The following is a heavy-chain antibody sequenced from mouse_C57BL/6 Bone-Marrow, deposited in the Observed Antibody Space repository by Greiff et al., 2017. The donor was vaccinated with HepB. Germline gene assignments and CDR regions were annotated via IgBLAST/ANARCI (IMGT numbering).Heavy chain of an antibody. Sequence: QVQLQQPGAELVKPGASVKMSCKASGYTFTSYWITWVKQRPGQGLEWIGDIYPGSGSTNYNEKFKSKATLTVYTSSSTAYMQRSSLTSEDSAVYYCVRGYYVISGFAYWGEETLGTVS. CDR3: VRGYYVISGFAY. J-gene: IGHJ3*01. D-gene: IGHD2-1*01. V-gene: IGHV1-55*01. CDR2: IYPGSGST. CDR1: GYTFTSYW.